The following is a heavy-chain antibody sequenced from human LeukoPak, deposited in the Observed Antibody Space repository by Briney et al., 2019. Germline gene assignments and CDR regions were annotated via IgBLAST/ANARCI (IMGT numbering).Heavy chain of an antibody. J-gene: IGHJ6*02. CDR1: GDSVSSNSAA. Sequence: SQTLSLTCAISGDSVSSNSAAWNWIRHSPSRGLEWLGRTNYRSKWYNDYAVSVKSRITTHPDTSKNQFSLQLNSVTPEDTAVYYCVRSSSGDLDVWGQGTTVTVSS. V-gene: IGHV6-1*01. D-gene: IGHD2-21*02. CDR3: VRSSSGDLDV. CDR2: TNYRSKWYN.